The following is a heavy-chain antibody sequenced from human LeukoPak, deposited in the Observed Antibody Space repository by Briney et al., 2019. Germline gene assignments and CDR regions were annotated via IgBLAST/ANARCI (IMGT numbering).Heavy chain of an antibody. CDR2: INTDGSST. CDR3: ARDGDYYGSGSYGY. J-gene: IGHJ4*02. D-gene: IGHD3-10*01. Sequence: GGSLRLSCAASGFTFSSYWMHWVRQAPGRGLVWVSRINTDGSSTSYADSVKGRFTISRDNAKNTLYLQMNSLRAEDTAVYYCARDGDYYGSGSYGYWGQGTLVTVSS. V-gene: IGHV3-74*01. CDR1: GFTFSSYW.